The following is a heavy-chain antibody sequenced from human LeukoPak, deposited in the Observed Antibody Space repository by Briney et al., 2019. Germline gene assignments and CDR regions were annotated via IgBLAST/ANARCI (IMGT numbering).Heavy chain of an antibody. Sequence: GGSLRLSCAASGFTVSSNYMSWVRQAPGKGLEWVSVIYSGGSTYYADSVKGRFTISRHNSKNTLYLQMISLRAEDTVVYYCARARWLVPPDYWGQGTLVTVSS. V-gene: IGHV3-53*04. CDR1: GFTVSSNY. D-gene: IGHD6-19*01. CDR3: ARARWLVPPDY. CDR2: IYSGGST. J-gene: IGHJ4*02.